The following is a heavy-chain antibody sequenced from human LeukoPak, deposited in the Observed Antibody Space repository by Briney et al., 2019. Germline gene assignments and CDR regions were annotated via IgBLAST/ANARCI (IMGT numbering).Heavy chain of an antibody. D-gene: IGHD2-21*02. Sequence: SVKVSCKASGGTFSSYAISWVRQAPGQGLEWKGRIIPILGIANYAQKFQGRVTITADKSTSTAYMELSSLRSEDTAVYYCATVVVTAITTFEWFDPWGQGTLVTVSS. CDR1: GGTFSSYA. CDR2: IIPILGIA. J-gene: IGHJ5*02. V-gene: IGHV1-69*04. CDR3: ATVVVTAITTFEWFDP.